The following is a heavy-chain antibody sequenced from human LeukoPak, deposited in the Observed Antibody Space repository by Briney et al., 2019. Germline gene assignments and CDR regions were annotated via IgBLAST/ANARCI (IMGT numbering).Heavy chain of an antibody. CDR3: ARRSSRRYYVILTGPNWFDP. Sequence: SETLSLTCAVYGGSFSGYYWSWIRQPPGKGLEWIGEINHSGSTNYNPSLKSRVTISVDTSKIQFSLKLSSVTAADTAVYYCARRSSRRYYVILTGPNWFDPWGQGTLVTVSS. V-gene: IGHV4-34*01. CDR1: GGSFSGYY. D-gene: IGHD3-9*01. J-gene: IGHJ5*02. CDR2: INHSGST.